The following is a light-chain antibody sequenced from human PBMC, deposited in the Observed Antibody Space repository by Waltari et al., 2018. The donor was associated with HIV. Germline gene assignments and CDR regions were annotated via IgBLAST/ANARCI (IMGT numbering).Light chain of an antibody. CDR2: GAS. J-gene: IGKJ1*01. Sequence: EIVMTQSPATLSVSPGERATLSCRASQSVSSNLAWYQQKPGQAPRLLIYGASTRATGIPARFSGSGSGTEFTLTISSLQSEDFAVYYCQQYNNWTPASEKKGTFGQGTKVEIK. V-gene: IGKV3-15*01. CDR1: QSVSSN. CDR3: QQYNNWTPASEKKGT.